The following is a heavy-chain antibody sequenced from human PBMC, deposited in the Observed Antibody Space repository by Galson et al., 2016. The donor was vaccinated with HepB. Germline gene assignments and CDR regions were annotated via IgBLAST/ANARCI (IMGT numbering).Heavy chain of an antibody. CDR3: ARVGLDYGGYTLRY. CDR2: INTNTGNP. D-gene: IGHD4-17*01. V-gene: IGHV7-4-1*02. Sequence: SVKVSCKASGYTFTAHAINWVRQAPGQGLEWMGWINTNTGNPTYAQGFTGRFVLSLDTSVSTAYVQISDLKTEDTAVYYCARVGLDYGGYTLRYWGQGTLVIVSS. J-gene: IGHJ4*02. CDR1: GYTFTAHA.